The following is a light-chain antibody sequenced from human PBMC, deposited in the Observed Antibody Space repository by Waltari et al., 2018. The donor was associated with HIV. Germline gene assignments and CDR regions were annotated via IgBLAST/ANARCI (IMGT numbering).Light chain of an antibody. CDR1: FSNVGSHP. J-gene: IGLJ3*02. CDR3: ASWDANLNGIV. V-gene: IGLV1-44*01. Sequence: QSILTQPPSTSGTPGQRVTISCSGSFSNVGSHPVNWFQHLPGTSPKLLIYTTNQRPSGVPDRFSGSKSGTSASLAISGLQSEDEAVYYCASWDANLNGIVFGGGTKLAVL. CDR2: TTN.